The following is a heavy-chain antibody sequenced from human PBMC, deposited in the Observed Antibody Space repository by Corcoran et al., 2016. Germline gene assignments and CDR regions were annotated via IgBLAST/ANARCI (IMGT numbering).Heavy chain of an antibody. CDR2: IIPIFGTA. J-gene: IGHJ4*02. V-gene: IGHV1-69*01. D-gene: IGHD4-17*01. CDR1: GGTFSSYA. Sequence: QVQLVQSGAEVKKPGSSVKVSCKASGGTFSSYAISWMRQAPGQGLEWMGGIIPIFGTANYAQKFQGRVTITADESTSTAYMELSSLRSEDTAVYYCAPTGTTVTTHPSPHVDYWGQGTLVTVSS. CDR3: APTGTTVTTHPSPHVDY.